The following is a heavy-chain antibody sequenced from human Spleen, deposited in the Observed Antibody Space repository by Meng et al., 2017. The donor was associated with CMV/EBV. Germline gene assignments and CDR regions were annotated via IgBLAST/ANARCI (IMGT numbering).Heavy chain of an antibody. D-gene: IGHD6-19*01. CDR1: GFTVSSNY. CDR3: AKTVGGTGYSSALDY. CDR2: IYSGGST. Sequence: VQVVGFGGGLIQPGGALRLSCAGSGFTVSSNYMSWVRQAPGKGLEWVSVIYSGGSTYYAASVKGRFTISRDNSKNTLYLQMNSLRAEDTAVYYCAKTVGGTGYSSALDYWGQGTLVTVSS. V-gene: IGHV3-53*01. J-gene: IGHJ4*02.